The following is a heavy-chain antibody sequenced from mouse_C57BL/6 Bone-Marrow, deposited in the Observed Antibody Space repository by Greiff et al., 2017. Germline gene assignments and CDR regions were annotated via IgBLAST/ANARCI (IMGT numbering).Heavy chain of an antibody. CDR2: IYPGDGDT. D-gene: IGHD2-1*01. J-gene: IGHJ3*01. Sequence: QVQLQQSGPELVKPGASVKISCKASGYAFSSSWMNWVKQRPGKGLEWIGRIYPGDGDTNYNGKFKGKATLTADKSSSTAYMQLSRLTSEDSAFYFGASRLRFAYWGQGTLVTVSA. CDR3: ASRLRFAY. V-gene: IGHV1-82*01. CDR1: GYAFSSSW.